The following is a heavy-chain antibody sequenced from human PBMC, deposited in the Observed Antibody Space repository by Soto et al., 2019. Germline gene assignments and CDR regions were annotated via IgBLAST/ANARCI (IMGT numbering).Heavy chain of an antibody. CDR1: GFTFSSYS. CDR3: GRVEIVATTDAFDI. CDR2: ISSSSSTI. D-gene: IGHD5-12*01. V-gene: IGHV3-48*01. J-gene: IGHJ3*02. Sequence: GGSLRLSCATSGFTFSSYSMNWVRQAPGKGLEWVSYISSSSSTIYYADSVKGRFTISRDNAKNSLYLQMNSLRAEDTAVYYCGRVEIVATTDAFDIWGKGKRVT.